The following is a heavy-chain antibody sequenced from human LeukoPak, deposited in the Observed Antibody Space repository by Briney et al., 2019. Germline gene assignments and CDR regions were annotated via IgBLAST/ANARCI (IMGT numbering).Heavy chain of an antibody. CDR2: IYSGGNT. CDR1: GLTVSSNC. J-gene: IGHJ4*02. D-gene: IGHD3-10*01. Sequence: GGSLRLSCAASGLTVSSNCMSWVRQAPGKGLEWVSFIYSGGNTYYADSVKGRFTISRDNSKNMVHLQMNSLSTEDTAVYYCTSHGQVHYGSGWGATYGHWGQGILVTVSS. V-gene: IGHV3-53*01. CDR3: TSHGQVHYGSGWGATYGH.